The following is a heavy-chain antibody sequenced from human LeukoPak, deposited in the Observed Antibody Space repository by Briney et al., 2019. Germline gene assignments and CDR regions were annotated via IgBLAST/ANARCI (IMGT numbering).Heavy chain of an antibody. CDR1: GGSINISY. D-gene: IGHD3-3*01. Sequence: APETLSLTCTVSGGSINISYWSWIRQPPGKGLEWIGYIYHRGSTNYNPSLKSRITVSVDTSKNQFSLKVTSVTAADTAVYYCARLRGYDFWSGYFNCYYYGMDVWGQGTTVTVSS. J-gene: IGHJ6*02. V-gene: IGHV4-59*08. CDR2: IYHRGST. CDR3: ARLRGYDFWSGYFNCYYYGMDV.